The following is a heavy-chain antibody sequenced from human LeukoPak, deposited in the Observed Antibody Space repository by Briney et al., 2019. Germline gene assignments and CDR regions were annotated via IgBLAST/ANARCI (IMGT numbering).Heavy chain of an antibody. CDR3: AKSIAAAHGEGY. Sequence: QPGGSLRLSCAASGFTFSSYGMHWVRQAPGKGLEWVAVISYDGSNKYYADSVKGRFTISRDNSKNTLYLQMNSLRAEDTAVYYCAKSIAAAHGEGYWGQGTLVTVSS. CDR2: ISYDGSNK. V-gene: IGHV3-30*18. CDR1: GFTFSSYG. J-gene: IGHJ4*02. D-gene: IGHD6-13*01.